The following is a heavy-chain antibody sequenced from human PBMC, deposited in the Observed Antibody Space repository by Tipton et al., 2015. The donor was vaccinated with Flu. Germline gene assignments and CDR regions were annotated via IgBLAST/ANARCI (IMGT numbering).Heavy chain of an antibody. CDR1: GGSFSEYN. D-gene: IGHD1-26*01. CDR2: IRPSGST. CDR3: ACRGSCYH. V-gene: IGHV4-34*01. J-gene: IGHJ4*02. Sequence: LRLSCAVYGGSFSEYNWGWVRQSPGTGLEWIGEIRPSGSTNYSPSLKSRVTMSEDTSKNQFSLRLNSVTAADTAVYYCACRGSCYHWGQGTLVTVSS.